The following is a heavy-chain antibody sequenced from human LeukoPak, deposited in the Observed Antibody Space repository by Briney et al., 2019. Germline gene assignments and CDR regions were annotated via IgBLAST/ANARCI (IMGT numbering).Heavy chain of an antibody. Sequence: GGSLRLSCAASGFIFSDYGIHWVRQAPGKGLEWVAFIRFDGSSKYYTDSVKGRFTISRDNSRNTVYLQMNSLRVEDTADYYCAKEGTASKPSDLDYWGQGTLVTVSS. V-gene: IGHV3-30*02. CDR3: AKEGTASKPSDLDY. CDR2: IRFDGSSK. D-gene: IGHD1/OR15-1a*01. J-gene: IGHJ4*02. CDR1: GFIFSDYG.